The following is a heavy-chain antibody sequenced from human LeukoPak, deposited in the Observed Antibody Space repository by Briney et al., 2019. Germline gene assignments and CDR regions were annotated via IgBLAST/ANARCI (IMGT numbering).Heavy chain of an antibody. V-gene: IGHV3-20*04. CDR3: ARAQLNLVVDFGMDV. Sequence: GGSLRLSCAASGFTFDDYGMSWVRQAPGKGLEWVSGINWNGGSTGYADSVKGRFTISRDNAKNSLYLQMNSLRAEDTALYYCARAQLNLVVDFGMDVWGQGTTVTVSS. CDR1: GFTFDDYG. CDR2: INWNGGST. J-gene: IGHJ6*02. D-gene: IGHD1-1*01.